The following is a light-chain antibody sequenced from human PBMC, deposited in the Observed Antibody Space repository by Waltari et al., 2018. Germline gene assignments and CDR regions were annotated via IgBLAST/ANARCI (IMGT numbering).Light chain of an antibody. CDR2: SNN. CDR3: AAWDDSLNGRGV. Sequence: QSVLTQPPSASGTPGQRGTIPCSGSSSNIGSNTVHWYQQLPGTAPKLLIYSNNQRPSGVPDRFSGSKSGTSASLAISGLQSEDEADYYCAAWDDSLNGRGVFGTGTKVTVL. CDR1: SSNIGSNT. J-gene: IGLJ1*01. V-gene: IGLV1-44*01.